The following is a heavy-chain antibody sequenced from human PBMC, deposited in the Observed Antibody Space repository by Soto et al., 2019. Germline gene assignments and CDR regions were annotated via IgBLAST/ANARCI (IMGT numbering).Heavy chain of an antibody. Sequence: QLGGSLRLSCAASGFTFSGSAMHWVRQASGKGLEWVGRIRSKANSYATAYAASVKGRFTISRDDSKNTAYLQMNSLKTEDTAVYYCRSYVGDDWFDPWGQGTLVTAPQ. V-gene: IGHV3-73*01. CDR3: RSYVGDDWFDP. D-gene: IGHD3-10*01. CDR2: IRSKANSYAT. CDR1: GFTFSGSA. J-gene: IGHJ5*02.